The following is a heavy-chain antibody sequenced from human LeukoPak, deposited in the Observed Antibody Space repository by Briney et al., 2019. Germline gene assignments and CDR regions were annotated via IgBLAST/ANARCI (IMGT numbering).Heavy chain of an antibody. CDR2: IDSTSRYI. D-gene: IGHD3-10*01. J-gene: IGHJ4*02. CDR1: GFTFSTYG. Sequence: GESLRLSCAASGFTFSTYGMHWVRQVPGKGLDWVSYIDSTSRYIEYADSVKGRFTISRDNARNLVYLQMDTLRSDDTAVYYCARDPNYGSGPFRLHWGKGILVTVS. V-gene: IGHV3-21*06. CDR3: ARDPNYGSGPFRLH.